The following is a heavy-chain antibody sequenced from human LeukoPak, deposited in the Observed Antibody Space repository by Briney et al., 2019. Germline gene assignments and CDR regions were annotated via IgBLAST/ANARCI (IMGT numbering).Heavy chain of an antibody. CDR2: IIPIFGTT. D-gene: IGHD3-10*01. Sequence: ASVKVSCKASGGTFSSYAISWVRQAPGQGLEWMGGIIPIFGTTNYAQEFRGRVTITANESTSTAYMELSSLRSEDTAVYYCARGRDYGSGSYPYYFDYWGRGTLVTVSS. J-gene: IGHJ4*02. CDR1: GGTFSSYA. CDR3: ARGRDYGSGSYPYYFDY. V-gene: IGHV1-69*01.